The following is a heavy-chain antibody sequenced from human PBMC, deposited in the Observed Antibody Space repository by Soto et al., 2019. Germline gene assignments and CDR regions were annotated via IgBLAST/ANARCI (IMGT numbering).Heavy chain of an antibody. Sequence: QVQLVESGGGVVQPGRSLRLSCVASGFTFGSYGMQWVRQAPGKGLEWVAVISYDGTNKYYTDSVKGRFTISRDNPKNTLLLQMNSLRAEDTAVYYCAQVPRYTVTPPDDYWGQGTLVTVSS. D-gene: IGHD4-17*01. CDR3: AQVPRYTVTPPDDY. J-gene: IGHJ4*02. V-gene: IGHV3-30*18. CDR2: ISYDGTNK. CDR1: GFTFGSYG.